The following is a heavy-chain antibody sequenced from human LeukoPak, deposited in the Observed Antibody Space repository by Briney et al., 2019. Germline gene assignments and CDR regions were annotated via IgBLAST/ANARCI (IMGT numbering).Heavy chain of an antibody. J-gene: IGHJ5*02. CDR2: INPNSGGT. CDR3: ARGGYSGYDRFPNWFDP. D-gene: IGHD5-12*01. CDR1: GYTFTGYY. V-gene: IGHV1-2*02. Sequence: ASVKVSCKASGYTFTGYYMHWVRQAPGQGLEWMGWINPNSGGTNCAQKFQGRVTMTRGTSISTAYMELSRLRSDDTAVYYCARGGYSGYDRFPNWFDPWGQGTLVTVSS.